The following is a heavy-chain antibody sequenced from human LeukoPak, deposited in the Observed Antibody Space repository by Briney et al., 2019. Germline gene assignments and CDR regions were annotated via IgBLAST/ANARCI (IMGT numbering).Heavy chain of an antibody. CDR1: GFTFNNYV. V-gene: IGHV3-30*03. J-gene: IGHJ6*02. D-gene: IGHD3-10*01. Sequence: PGGSLRLSCVASGFTFNNYVMSWVRQAPGKGLEWVAVISYDGSNKYYADSLKGRFTISRDNSKNTLYLQMNSLRAEDTAVYYCARDLDPLYYYGSGRRFYYYYGMDVWGQGTTVTVSS. CDR2: ISYDGSNK. CDR3: ARDLDPLYYYGSGRRFYYYYGMDV.